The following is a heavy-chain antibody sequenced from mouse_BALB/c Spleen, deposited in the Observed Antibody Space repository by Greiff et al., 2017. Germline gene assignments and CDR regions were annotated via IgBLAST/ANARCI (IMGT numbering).Heavy chain of an antibody. J-gene: IGHJ4*01. CDR3: ARMGLRGDYYAMDY. CDR1: GFTFSSYA. V-gene: IGHV5-6-5*01. CDR2: ISSGGST. Sequence: EVKVEESGGGLVKPGGSLKLSCAASGFTFSSYAMSWVRQTPEKRLEWVASISSGGSTYYPDSVKGRFTISRDNARNILYLQMSSLRSEDTAMYYCARMGLRGDYYAMDYWGQGTSVTVSS. D-gene: IGHD2-2*01.